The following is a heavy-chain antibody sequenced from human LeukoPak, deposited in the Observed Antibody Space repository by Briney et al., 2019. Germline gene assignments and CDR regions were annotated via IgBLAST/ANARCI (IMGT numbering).Heavy chain of an antibody. J-gene: IGHJ5*02. CDR2: IYHSGGT. D-gene: IGHD2-2*01. CDR1: GGSISSGGYY. V-gene: IGHV4-31*03. Sequence: SETLSLTCTVSGGSISSGGYYWSWIRQHPGKGLEWVGYIYHSGGTYYNPSLKSRVTMSVDTSKNQFSLKLSSVTAADAAVYYCARVAVVPAAMSNWFDPWGQGTLVTVSS. CDR3: ARVAVVPAAMSNWFDP.